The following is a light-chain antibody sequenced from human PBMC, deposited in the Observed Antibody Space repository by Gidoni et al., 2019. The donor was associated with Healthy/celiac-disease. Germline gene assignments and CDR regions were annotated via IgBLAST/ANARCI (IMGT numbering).Light chain of an antibody. CDR3: QQYNNWPRGA. Sequence: EIVMKQSPATLSVSPGERATLSCRASQSVSSNLAWYQQKPGQAPRLLIYGASTRATGIPARFSGSGSGPEFTLTISSLQSEDFAVYYCQQYNNWPRGAFGQGTKVEIK. CDR2: GAS. V-gene: IGKV3-15*01. J-gene: IGKJ1*01. CDR1: QSVSSN.